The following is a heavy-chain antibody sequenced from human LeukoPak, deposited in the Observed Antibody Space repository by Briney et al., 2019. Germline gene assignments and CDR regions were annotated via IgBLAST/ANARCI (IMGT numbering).Heavy chain of an antibody. CDR2: IYYSGST. CDR3: ARGTSRFYYGSGSYYPTCAWFDP. D-gene: IGHD3-10*01. CDR1: GGSIGSYY. Sequence: SETLSLTCTVSGGSIGSYYWSWIRQPPGKGLEWIGYIYYSGSTNYNPSLKSRVTISVDTSKNQFSLKLSSVTAADTAVYYCARGTSRFYYGSGSYYPTCAWFDPWGQGTLVTVSS. J-gene: IGHJ5*02. V-gene: IGHV4-59*01.